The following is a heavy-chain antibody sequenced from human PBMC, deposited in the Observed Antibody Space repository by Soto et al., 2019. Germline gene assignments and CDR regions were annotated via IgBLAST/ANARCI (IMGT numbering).Heavy chain of an antibody. D-gene: IGHD6-19*01. CDR2: IYYSGST. CDR1: GGSISSYY. Sequence: ETLSLTCTVSGGSISSYYWSWIRQPPGKGLEWIGYIYYSGSTNYNPSLKSRVTISVDTSKNQFSLKLSSVTAADTAVYYCAGNGYSSGWYRDYWGQGTLVTVSS. CDR3: AGNGYSSGWYRDY. V-gene: IGHV4-59*01. J-gene: IGHJ4*02.